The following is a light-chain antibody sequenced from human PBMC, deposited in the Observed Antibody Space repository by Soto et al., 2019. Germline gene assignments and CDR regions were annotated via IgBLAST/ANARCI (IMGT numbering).Light chain of an antibody. Sequence: EIVMTQSPATLSVSPGERATLSCRASQSVSSNLAWYQQKPGQAPRLLIYDASTRASGIPARFSGSGSGTEFTLTISSLQSEDFAVYYCQQCNHWPRTFGQGTKVDIK. CDR2: DAS. CDR1: QSVSSN. J-gene: IGKJ1*01. CDR3: QQCNHWPRT. V-gene: IGKV3-15*01.